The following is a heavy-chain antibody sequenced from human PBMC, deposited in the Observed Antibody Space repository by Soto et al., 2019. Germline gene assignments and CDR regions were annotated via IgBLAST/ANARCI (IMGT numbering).Heavy chain of an antibody. D-gene: IGHD3-22*01. CDR2: IYYSGTT. CDR3: ARLTYNYYESSGYYNWFDP. V-gene: IGHV4-59*01. J-gene: IGHJ5*02. Sequence: SETLSLTCTVSGGSISSFYWNWIRQSPGKGLEWIGYIYYSGTTNYNPSLKSRGTISIDTSKNQYSLKLSSVTAADTAVYYCARLTYNYYESSGYYNWFDPWGQGTLVAVSS. CDR1: GGSISSFY.